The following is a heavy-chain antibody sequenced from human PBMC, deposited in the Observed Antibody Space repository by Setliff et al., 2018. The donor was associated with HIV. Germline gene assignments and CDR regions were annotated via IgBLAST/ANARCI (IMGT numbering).Heavy chain of an antibody. CDR1: GGSASNSRYY. CDR2: IHYNERS. V-gene: IGHV4-39*01. CDR3: ASRVYYYDSNNFLREEGFDP. Sequence: SETLSLTCTVSGGSASNSRYYWAWIRQPPGKGLEYIGSIHYNERSYYNPSLKSRVAISIDTSKNQFSLNLTSVTAADTAVYYCASRVYYYDSNNFLREEGFDPWGQGTLVTVSS. J-gene: IGHJ5*02. D-gene: IGHD3-22*01.